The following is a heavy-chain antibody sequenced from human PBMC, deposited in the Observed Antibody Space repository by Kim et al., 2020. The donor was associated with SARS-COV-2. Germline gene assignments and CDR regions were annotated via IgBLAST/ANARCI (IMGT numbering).Heavy chain of an antibody. Sequence: GGSLRLSCTTSGFTFTGHAMSWVRQAPGKGLEWFSSIDGSDGTTYYVDSVRGRFTISRDDSKNTLYLQMSAVRGDDTAVYYCMKGGWGWIWDHWGQGTLVTVSS. D-gene: IGHD2-21*01. CDR3: MKGGWGWIWDH. J-gene: IGHJ4*02. CDR2: IDGSDGTT. V-gene: IGHV3-23*01. CDR1: GFTFTGHA.